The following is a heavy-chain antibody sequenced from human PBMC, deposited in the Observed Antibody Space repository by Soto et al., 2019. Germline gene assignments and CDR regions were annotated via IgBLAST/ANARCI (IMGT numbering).Heavy chain of an antibody. D-gene: IGHD2-15*01. CDR2: IYTSGST. CDR3: ARVVVVAAKGWFDP. CDR1: GGSISSYY. Sequence: SETLSLTCTVSGGSISSYYWSWIRQPAGKGLEWIGRIYTSGSTNYNPSLKSRVTMSVDTSKNQFSLKLSSVTAADTAVYYCARVVVVAAKGWFDPWGQGTLVTVSS. V-gene: IGHV4-4*07. J-gene: IGHJ5*02.